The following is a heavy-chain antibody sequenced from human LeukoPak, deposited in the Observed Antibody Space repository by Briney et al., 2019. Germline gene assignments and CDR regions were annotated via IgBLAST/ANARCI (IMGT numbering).Heavy chain of an antibody. CDR2: IIPIFGTA. CDR1: GGTLSSYA. CDR3: ARSDYPPGDWFDP. Sequence: ASVKVSCKASGGTLSSYAISWVRQAPGQGLEWMGGIIPIFGTANYAQKFQGRVTITADESTSTAYMELSSLRSEDTAVYYCARSDYPPGDWFDPWGQGTLVTVSS. J-gene: IGHJ5*02. D-gene: IGHD4/OR15-4a*01. V-gene: IGHV1-69*13.